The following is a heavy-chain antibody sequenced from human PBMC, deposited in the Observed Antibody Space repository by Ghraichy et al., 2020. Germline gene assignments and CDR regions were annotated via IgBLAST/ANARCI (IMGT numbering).Heavy chain of an antibody. CDR1: GYTFTSYD. J-gene: IGHJ6*03. CDR2: MNPNSGNT. V-gene: IGHV1-8*01. Sequence: ASVKVSCKASGYTFTSYDINWVRQATGQGLEWMGWMNPNSGNTGYAQKFRGRVTMTRNTSISTAYMELSSLRSEDTAVYYCARVRRSWSGYFYYYYYMDVWGKGTTVTVSS. CDR3: ARVRRSWSGYFYYYYYMDV. D-gene: IGHD3-3*01.